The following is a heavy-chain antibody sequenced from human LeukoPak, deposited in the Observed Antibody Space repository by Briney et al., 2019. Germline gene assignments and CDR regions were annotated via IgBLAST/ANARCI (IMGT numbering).Heavy chain of an antibody. V-gene: IGHV3-33*01. CDR2: IWHDGNNK. CDR3: ARGPGSSVYASAIDH. J-gene: IGHJ4*02. Sequence: GGSLRLSCAASGLTFSSYGMHWVRQAPGKGLEWAAVIWHDGNNKYYADSVKGRFTISRDNSKNTLYLQMNSLRAEDTAVYYCARGPGSSVYASAIDHWGQGTLVTVSS. CDR1: GLTFSSYG. D-gene: IGHD2-8*01.